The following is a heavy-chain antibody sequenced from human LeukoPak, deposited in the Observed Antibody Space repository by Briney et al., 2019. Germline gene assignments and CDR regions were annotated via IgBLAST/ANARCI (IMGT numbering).Heavy chain of an antibody. J-gene: IGHJ4*02. CDR2: IYYSGST. V-gene: IGHV4-31*03. D-gene: IGHD3-22*01. CDR3: ARAPFYYDSGGYPKIEPFDL. CDR1: GGSISSPGSY. Sequence: DPSETLSLTCTVSGGSISSPGSYWSWIRQHPGKGLEWIGYIYYSGSTYYNPSLKSRVTISGDTSKNQVSLRLSSVTAADTAVYYCARAPFYYDSGGYPKIEPFDLCGQGTLVTVSS.